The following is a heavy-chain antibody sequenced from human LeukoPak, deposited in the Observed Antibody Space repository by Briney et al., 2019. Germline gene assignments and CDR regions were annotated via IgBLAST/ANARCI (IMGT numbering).Heavy chain of an antibody. Sequence: SETLPLTCAVYGGSFSGYYWSWIRQPPGKGLEWIGEINHSGSTNYNPSLKSRVTISVDTSKNQFSLKLSSVTAEDTAVYYCARGRRGDNWNYGDWFDPWGQGTLVNVSS. CDR3: ARGRRGDNWNYGDWFDP. D-gene: IGHD1-7*01. CDR2: INHSGST. J-gene: IGHJ5*02. CDR1: GGSFSGYY. V-gene: IGHV4-34*01.